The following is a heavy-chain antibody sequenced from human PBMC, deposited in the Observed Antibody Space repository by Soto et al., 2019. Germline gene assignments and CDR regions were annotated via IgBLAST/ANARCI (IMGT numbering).Heavy chain of an antibody. Sequence: EVQLVESGGGLVQPGRSLRLSCAASGFTFDDYAMHWVRQAPGKGLEWVSGISWNSGSIGYADSVKGRFTISRDNAKNSLYLQMNSLRAEDTALYYCAKDSRSGWYSEGLGHYYYYYGMDVWGQGTTVTVS. CDR1: GFTFDDYA. V-gene: IGHV3-9*01. CDR3: AKDSRSGWYSEGLGHYYYYYGMDV. J-gene: IGHJ6*02. CDR2: ISWNSGSI. D-gene: IGHD6-19*01.